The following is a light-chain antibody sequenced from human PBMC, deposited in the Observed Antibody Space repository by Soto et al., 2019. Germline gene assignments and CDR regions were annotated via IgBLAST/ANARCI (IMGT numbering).Light chain of an antibody. CDR1: QSVSSTS. Sequence: EIVLTQSPGTLSFSPGERATLSCRASQSVSSTSLAWYQQKPDQATSLLIYGASNTATGIPGRFSGSASGTDFNLTISRREPEDFAVYYCQQCDGWAPWTFGLGIKGDFK. J-gene: IGKJ1*01. CDR2: GAS. CDR3: QQCDGWAPWT. V-gene: IGKV3-20*01.